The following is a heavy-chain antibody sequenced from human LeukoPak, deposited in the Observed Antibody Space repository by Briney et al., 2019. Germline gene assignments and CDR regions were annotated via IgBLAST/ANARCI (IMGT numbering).Heavy chain of an antibody. CDR3: VAGYCSGTSCSTFFGMDV. J-gene: IGHJ6*02. V-gene: IGHV3-21*01. CDR1: GCTFSSYN. CDR2: ITSSSSI. Sequence: GWALRLSCAASGCTFSSYNMNWVRQAPREGLEWVSSITSSSSIYYADSVKGRFTISRDNAKSSLYLQMNSLRAEDTAVYYCVAGYCSGTSCSTFFGMDVWGQGTTVTVSS. D-gene: IGHD2-2*03.